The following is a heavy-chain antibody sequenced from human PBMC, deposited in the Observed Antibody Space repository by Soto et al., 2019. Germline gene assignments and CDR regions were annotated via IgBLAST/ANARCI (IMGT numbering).Heavy chain of an antibody. V-gene: IGHV1-8*01. D-gene: IGHD3-3*01. Sequence: QVRLVQSGAEVKKPGASVKVSCKASGYTFTSYDINWVRQATGQGLEWMGWMNPNSGNTGYAQKFQGRVTMTRNTSISTAYMELSSLRAEDTDVYYCARGRPSWFLEWLDYYYGMDVWGQGTTVTVSS. CDR1: GYTFTSYD. J-gene: IGHJ6*02. CDR2: MNPNSGNT. CDR3: ARGRPSWFLEWLDYYYGMDV.